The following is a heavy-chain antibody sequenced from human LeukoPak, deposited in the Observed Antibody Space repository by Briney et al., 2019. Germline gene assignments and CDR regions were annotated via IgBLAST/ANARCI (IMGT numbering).Heavy chain of an antibody. CDR2: INLSGST. J-gene: IGHJ4*02. CDR3: ARGGSGVAAAGTCFDY. D-gene: IGHD6-13*01. Sequence: PSETLSLTCAVHGGSFSGYYWSWIRQPPGKGLEWIGEINLSGSTNYNRSLKSRVTISVDTSKTQFSLKLSSVTAADTAVYYCARGGSGVAAAGTCFDYWGQGTLVTVSS. CDR1: GGSFSGYY. V-gene: IGHV4-34*01.